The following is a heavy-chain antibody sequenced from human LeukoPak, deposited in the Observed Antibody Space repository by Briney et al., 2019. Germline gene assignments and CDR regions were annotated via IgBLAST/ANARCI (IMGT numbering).Heavy chain of an antibody. CDR1: EFSVSSNY. D-gene: IGHD3-10*01. CDR2: ISWNSGSI. CDR3: AKTRYYGSGSYPFDY. V-gene: IGHV3-66*02. J-gene: IGHJ4*02. Sequence: GGSLRLSCAASEFSVSSNYMSWVRQAPGKGLEWVSGISWNSGSIGYADSVKGRFTISRDNSKNTLYLQMNSLRAEDTAVYYCAKTRYYGSGSYPFDYWGQGTLVTVSS.